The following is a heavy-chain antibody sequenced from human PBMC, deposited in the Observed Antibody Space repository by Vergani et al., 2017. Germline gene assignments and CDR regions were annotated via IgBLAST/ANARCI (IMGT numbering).Heavy chain of an antibody. CDR3: AREGPISHDAFDI. CDR2: IKQDGSEK. D-gene: IGHD3-3*02. CDR1: GFTFSSYW. Sequence: VQLVESGGGLVKPGGSLRLSCAASGFTFSSYWMSWVRQAPGKGLEWVANIKQDGSEKYYVDSVKGRFTISRDNAKNSLYLQMNSLRAEDTAVYYCAREGPISHDAFDIWGQGTMVTVSS. J-gene: IGHJ3*02. V-gene: IGHV3-7*01.